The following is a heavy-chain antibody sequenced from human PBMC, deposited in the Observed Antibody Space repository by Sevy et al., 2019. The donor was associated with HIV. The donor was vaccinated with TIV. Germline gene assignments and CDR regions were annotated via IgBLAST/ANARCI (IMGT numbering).Heavy chain of an antibody. J-gene: IGHJ4*02. CDR1: GFTFSDHG. CDR3: AKEDYGGNLPNYFAY. V-gene: IGHV3-30*18. Sequence: GGSLRLSCAASGFTFSDHGMHWVRQAPGKGLDWVAAISYDGNNRYYADSVKGRFTISRDNSKNTLYLQMDIVRPEDTDVYYCAKEDYGGNLPNYFAYWGQGTRVTVSS. CDR2: ISYDGNNR. D-gene: IGHD4-17*01.